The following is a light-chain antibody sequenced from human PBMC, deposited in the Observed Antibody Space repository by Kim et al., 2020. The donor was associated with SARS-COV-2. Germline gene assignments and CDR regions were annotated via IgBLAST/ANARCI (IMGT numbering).Light chain of an antibody. CDR3: QTWGTGIRHWV. Sequence: QPVLTQSPSASASLGASVKLTCTLSSGYSSYAIAWHQQQPEKGPRYLMKLNSDGSHSKGDGIPDRFSGSSSGAERYLTISSLQSEDEADYYCQTWGTGIRHWVFGGGTQLTVL. J-gene: IGLJ3*02. CDR1: SGYSSYA. CDR2: LNSDGSH. V-gene: IGLV4-69*01.